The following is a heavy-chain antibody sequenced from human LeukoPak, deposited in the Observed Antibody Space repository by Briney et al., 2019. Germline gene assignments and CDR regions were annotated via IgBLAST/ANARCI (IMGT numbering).Heavy chain of an antibody. CDR2: IRSKAFGGTT. J-gene: IGHJ4*02. CDR1: GFTFGDYA. V-gene: IGHV3-49*04. Sequence: PGRPPKLSCTASGFTFGDYAMSWVRQAPGKGLEWVGFIRSKAFGGTTEYAASVKGRFTISRDDSKSIAYLQMNSLKTEDTAVYYCTRDLLPRGQSPFDYWGQGTLVTVSS. CDR3: TRDLLPRGQSPFDY. D-gene: IGHD2-15*01.